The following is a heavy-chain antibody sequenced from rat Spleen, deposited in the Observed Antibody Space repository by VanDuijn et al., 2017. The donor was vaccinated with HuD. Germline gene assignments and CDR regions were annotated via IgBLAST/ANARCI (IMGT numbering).Heavy chain of an antibody. Sequence: QVQLKESGPGLVQPSQTLSLTCTVSGLSLSSYGVIWVRQPPGKGLEWMGVIWGNGDTNYNSALKSRLSISRDTSKSQVFLKMNNLQTEDTAMHFCARSDFSSPYYFDYWGQGVMVTVSS. V-gene: IGHV2S61*01. D-gene: IGHD1-2*01. CDR3: ARSDFSSPYYFDY. CDR2: IWGNGDT. J-gene: IGHJ2*01. CDR1: GLSLSSYG.